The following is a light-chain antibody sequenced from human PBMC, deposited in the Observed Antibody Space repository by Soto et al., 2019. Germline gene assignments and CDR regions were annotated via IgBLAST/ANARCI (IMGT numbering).Light chain of an antibody. J-gene: IGKJ1*01. Sequence: DVQMTQSPSSLSASVGDIVTITCRASQTINSYLNWYQQKPGKAPKLLIYAASSLKSGVPSRFSGRGSVTDFTLTVSNLQPEDFATYYCQQSYSTFTTFGQGTKVESK. V-gene: IGKV1-39*01. CDR2: AAS. CDR3: QQSYSTFTT. CDR1: QTINSY.